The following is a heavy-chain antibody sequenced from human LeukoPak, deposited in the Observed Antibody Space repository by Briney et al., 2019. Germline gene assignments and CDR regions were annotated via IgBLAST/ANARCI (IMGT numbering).Heavy chain of an antibody. CDR3: ARAPLGSRGYYYFLDH. Sequence: PSETLSLTCIVSGGSIGPTSYYWGWIRQTPVKGLEWIGSIDYSGTTHYNPSLKSRVTISIDMSQNQFSLKMTSVTAADTAVYYCARAPLGSRGYYYFLDHWGQGTLVTVSS. CDR2: IDYSGTT. J-gene: IGHJ5*02. CDR1: GGSIGPTSYY. D-gene: IGHD3-22*01. V-gene: IGHV4-39*07.